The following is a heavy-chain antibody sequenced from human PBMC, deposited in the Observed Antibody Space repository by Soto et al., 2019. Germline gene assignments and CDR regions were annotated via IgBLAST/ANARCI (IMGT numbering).Heavy chain of an antibody. CDR2: TYYRSKWYN. CDR3: ARGRQWLVRGRSFDY. J-gene: IGHJ4*02. Sequence: SQTLSLTCAISGDSVSSNSSAWNWIRQSPSRGLEWLGRTYYRSKWYNDYAVSVKSRITINPDTSKNQFSLQLNSVTPEDTAVYYCARGRQWLVRGRSFDYSGQGTLVTVSS. CDR1: GDSVSSNSSA. D-gene: IGHD6-19*01. V-gene: IGHV6-1*01.